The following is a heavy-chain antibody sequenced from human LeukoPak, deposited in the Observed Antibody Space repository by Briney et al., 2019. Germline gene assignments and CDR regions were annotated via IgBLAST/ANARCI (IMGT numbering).Heavy chain of an antibody. CDR1: GGXISGSNYN. Sequence: PSETLSLTCTVSGGXISGSNYNWDWVRQPPGKRLEWIGSIYFTGSTNYNPSLKSRVTISIDMSMTQFSLKLSSVTAADTAVYYCARDRSSGWYSWFDPWGQGTLVTVSS. J-gene: IGHJ5*02. D-gene: IGHD6-19*01. CDR2: IYFTGST. V-gene: IGHV4-39*02. CDR3: ARDRSSGWYSWFDP.